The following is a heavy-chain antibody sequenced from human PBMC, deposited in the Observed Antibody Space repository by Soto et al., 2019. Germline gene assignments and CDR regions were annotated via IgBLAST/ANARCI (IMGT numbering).Heavy chain of an antibody. CDR3: AFAYNYDFRSGSGPPYYYGLDV. CDR1: GYSFTSYW. CDR2: IDPSDSYT. J-gene: IGHJ6*02. D-gene: IGHD3-3*01. V-gene: IGHV5-10-1*01. Sequence: GESLKISCKGSGYSFTSYWISWVRQMPGKGLEWMGRIDPSDSYTNYSPSFQGHVTISADKSISTAYLQWSSLKASDTAMYYCAFAYNYDFRSGSGPPYYYGLDVCPAETTVTV.